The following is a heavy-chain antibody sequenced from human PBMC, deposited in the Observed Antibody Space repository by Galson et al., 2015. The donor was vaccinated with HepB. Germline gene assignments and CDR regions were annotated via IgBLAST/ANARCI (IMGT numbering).Heavy chain of an antibody. CDR1: GYTFTSYD. D-gene: IGHD6-13*01. J-gene: IGHJ6*02. CDR3: ARGGYRSSWSEIYYYYDGMDV. Sequence: SVTVSCKASGYTFTSYDINWVRQATGQGLEWMGWMNPNSGNTGYAQKFQGRVTMTRNTSISTAYMELSSLRSEDTAVYYCARGGYRSSWSEIYYYYDGMDVWGQGTTVAVSS. V-gene: IGHV1-8*01. CDR2: MNPNSGNT.